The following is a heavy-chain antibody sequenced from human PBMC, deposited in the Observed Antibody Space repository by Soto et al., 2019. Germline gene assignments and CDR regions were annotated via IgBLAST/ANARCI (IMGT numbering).Heavy chain of an antibody. J-gene: IGHJ4*02. CDR2: IYNNGNT. CDR1: GGSISSGGYY. V-gene: IGHV4-31*03. D-gene: IGHD3-3*01. CDR3: ARDNGNFGVVNRSVDY. Sequence: SETLSLTCTVSGGSISSGGYYWSWIRQHPGKGLDWIGYIYNNGNTYYNPSLKSRVTISLDTSKNQFSLKLTSVTAADTAVYYCARDNGNFGVVNRSVDYWGQGTLVTVSS.